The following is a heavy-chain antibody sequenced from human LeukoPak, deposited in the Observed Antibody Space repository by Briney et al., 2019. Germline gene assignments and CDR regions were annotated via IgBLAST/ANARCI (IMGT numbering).Heavy chain of an antibody. Sequence: ASVKVSCKASGYTFTSYDINWVRQATGQGLEWMGWMNPNSGNTGYAQKFQGRVTMTRNTSISTAYMELSSLRSEDTAVYYCARVQPSSSWYGYYYYGMDAWGQGTTVTVSS. CDR3: ARVQPSSSWYGYYYYGMDA. D-gene: IGHD6-13*01. CDR2: MNPNSGNT. J-gene: IGHJ6*02. CDR1: GYTFTSYD. V-gene: IGHV1-8*01.